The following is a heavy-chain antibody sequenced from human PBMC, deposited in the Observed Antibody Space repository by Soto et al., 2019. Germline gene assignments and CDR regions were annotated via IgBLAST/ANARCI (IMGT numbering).Heavy chain of an antibody. CDR3: ARVIVVPDFDP. CDR1: GYTFTSYG. CDR2: MSAYNGNT. Sequence: ASVKVSCKASGYTFTSYGISWVRQAPGQGLEWMGWMSAYNGNTNYAQKLQGRVTMTTNTSTSTAYMELSSLRSEDTAVYYCARVIVVPDFDPWGQGTLVTVSS. V-gene: IGHV1-18*01. D-gene: IGHD2-2*01. J-gene: IGHJ5*02.